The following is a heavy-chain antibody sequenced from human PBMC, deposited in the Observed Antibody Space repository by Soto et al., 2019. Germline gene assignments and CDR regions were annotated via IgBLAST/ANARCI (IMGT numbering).Heavy chain of an antibody. Sequence: QVQLVESGGGVVQPGRSLRLSCAASGFTFSSYAMHWVRQAPGQGLEWVAVISYDGSIKYYGDSVKGRFTISRDNSKNTLYRQMNSLRAEDAAVYYRSRALLEWAFNIWGQGTMVTVSS. J-gene: IGHJ3*02. D-gene: IGHD3-10*01. V-gene: IGHV3-30-3*01. CDR1: GFTFSSYA. CDR3: SRALLEWAFNI. CDR2: ISYDGSIK.